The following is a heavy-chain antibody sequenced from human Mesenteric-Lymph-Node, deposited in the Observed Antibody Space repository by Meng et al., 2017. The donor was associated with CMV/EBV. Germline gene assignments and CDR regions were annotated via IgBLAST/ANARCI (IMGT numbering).Heavy chain of an antibody. CDR3: SGGPGTSGYYSDC. Sequence: GESLKISCAASGFTFSGSAMHWVRQASGKGLEWVGRIRNEGNSYATTYAASVKGRFTISRDDSKSTAYLQMNSLKTEDTAVYYCSGGPGTSGYYSDCWGQGTLVTVSS. CDR2: IRNEGNSYAT. V-gene: IGHV3-73*01. CDR1: GFTFSGSA. J-gene: IGHJ4*02. D-gene: IGHD3-22*01.